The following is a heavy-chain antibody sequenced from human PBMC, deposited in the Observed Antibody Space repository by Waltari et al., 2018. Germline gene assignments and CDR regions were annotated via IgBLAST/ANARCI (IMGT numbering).Heavy chain of an antibody. V-gene: IGHV4-39*07. Sequence: QLQLQESGPGLVKPSETLSLTCTVSGGSISSSSYYWGWIGQPPGKGLEWIGSIYYSGATNNRPSLKGRVTIAVDTSNILFSLKRSSVTAADTAVYYCARVMDGYDCRAFDIWGQGTMVTVSS. CDR3: ARVMDGYDCRAFDI. D-gene: IGHD5-12*01. CDR2: IYYSGAT. J-gene: IGHJ3*02. CDR1: GGSISSSSYY.